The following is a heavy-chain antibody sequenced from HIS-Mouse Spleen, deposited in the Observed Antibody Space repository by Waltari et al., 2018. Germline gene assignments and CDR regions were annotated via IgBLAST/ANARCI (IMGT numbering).Heavy chain of an antibody. CDR2: IYYSGST. Sequence: QLQLQVSGPGLVKPSETLSLTCTVSGGSISSSRYYWGWIRQHPGKGLEWIGSIYYSGSTYYNPSLKSRVTISVDTSKNQFSLKLSSVTAADTAVYYCAREIPYSSSWYDWYFDLWGRGTLVTVSS. CDR3: AREIPYSSSWYDWYFDL. CDR1: GGSISSSRYY. D-gene: IGHD6-13*01. V-gene: IGHV4-39*07. J-gene: IGHJ2*01.